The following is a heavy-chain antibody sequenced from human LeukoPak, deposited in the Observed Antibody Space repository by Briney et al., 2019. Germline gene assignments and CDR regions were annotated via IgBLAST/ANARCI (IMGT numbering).Heavy chain of an antibody. CDR3: ASLCRDGYNSMTRLRYYYYYMDV. Sequence: PSETLSLTCTVSGGSISSYYWSWIRQPPGKGLEWIGYIYYSGSTNYNPSLKSRVTISVDTSKNQFSLKLSSVTAADTAVYYCASLCRDGYNSMTRLRYYYYYMDVWGKGTTVTVSS. D-gene: IGHD5-24*01. CDR2: IYYSGST. CDR1: GGSISSYY. J-gene: IGHJ6*03. V-gene: IGHV4-59*12.